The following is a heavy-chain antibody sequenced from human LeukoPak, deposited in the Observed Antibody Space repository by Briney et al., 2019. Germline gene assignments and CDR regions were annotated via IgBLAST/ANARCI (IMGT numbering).Heavy chain of an antibody. CDR2: IHYSGST. CDR3: ARGYCSSTSCYRYYYYYMDV. J-gene: IGHJ6*03. CDR1: GGSISSYY. D-gene: IGHD2-2*01. Sequence: SETLSLTCTVSGGSISSYYWSWIRQPPGKGLEWIGYIHYSGSTDYNPSLKSRVTISVDTSKNQFSLKMSSVTAVDTAVYYCARGYCSSTSCYRYYYYYMDVWGKGTTVTVSS. V-gene: IGHV4-59*01.